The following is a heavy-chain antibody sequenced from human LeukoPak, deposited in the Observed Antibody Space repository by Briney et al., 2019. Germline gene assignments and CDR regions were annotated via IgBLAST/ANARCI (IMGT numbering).Heavy chain of an antibody. Sequence: SETLSLTCAVYGGSFSGYYWSWIRQPPGKGLEWIGEINHSGSTNYNPSLKSRVTISVDTSKNQFSLKLSSVTAADTAVYYCARGVVVAFDYWGQGTLVTVSS. V-gene: IGHV4-34*01. CDR3: ARGVVVAFDY. J-gene: IGHJ4*02. D-gene: IGHD3-22*01. CDR1: GGSFSGYY. CDR2: INHSGST.